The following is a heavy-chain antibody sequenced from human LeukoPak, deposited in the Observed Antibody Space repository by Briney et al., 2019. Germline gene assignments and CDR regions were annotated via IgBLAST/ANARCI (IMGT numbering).Heavy chain of an antibody. D-gene: IGHD5-24*01. Sequence: SGTLSLICSVSSCSIRSGYQWGWIRQPPGKGLEWIGSINYSGTTSDNPYLKSRVTLSIDTSKNQFSLNVRSVTAADTALYFCARAEINDYNRYWGQGILVIVSS. V-gene: IGHV4-38-2*02. CDR3: ARAEINDYNRY. CDR1: SCSIRSGYQ. CDR2: INYSGTT. J-gene: IGHJ4*02.